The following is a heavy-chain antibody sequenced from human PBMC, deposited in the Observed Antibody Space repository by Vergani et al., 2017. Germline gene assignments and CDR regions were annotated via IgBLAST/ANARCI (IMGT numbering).Heavy chain of an antibody. J-gene: IGHJ4*02. Sequence: QMQLVQSGPEVKEPGTSVKVSCKASGFTFTSPAMQWVRQARGQRLEWIGWIFVGSGNTNYAQKFQESVTITRDMPTSTAYMELGSLRSEDTAVYYCGAELEYYYSGFDYWGEGPLVTVSS. D-gene: IGHD3-22*01. V-gene: IGHV1-58*02. CDR2: IFVGSGNT. CDR1: GFTFTSPA. CDR3: GAELEYYYSGFDY.